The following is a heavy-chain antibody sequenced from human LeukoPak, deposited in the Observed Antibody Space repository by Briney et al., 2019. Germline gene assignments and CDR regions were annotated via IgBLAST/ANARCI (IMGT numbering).Heavy chain of an antibody. V-gene: IGHV4-61*01. CDR3: AAGASSIAALDY. CDR2: IYYSGST. D-gene: IGHD6-6*01. Sequence: SETLSLTCTVSGGSISSSSYYWSWIRQPPGKGLEWIGYIYYSGSTNYNPSLKSRVTISVDTSKNQFSLKLSSVTAADTAVYYCAAGASSIAALDYWGQGTLVTVSS. J-gene: IGHJ4*02. CDR1: GGSISSSSYY.